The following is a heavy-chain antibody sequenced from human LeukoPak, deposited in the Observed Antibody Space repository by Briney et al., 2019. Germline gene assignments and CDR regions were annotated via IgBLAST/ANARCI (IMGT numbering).Heavy chain of an antibody. CDR2: IYYSGST. CDR1: GGFISSYY. V-gene: IGHV4-59*01. CDR3: ARGKSKFDY. Sequence: PSETLSLTCTVSGGFISSYYWSWIRQPPGKGLEWIGYIYYSGSTNYNPSLKSRVTISVDTSKNQFSLKLSSVTAADTAVYYCARGKSKFDYWGQGTLVSVSS. J-gene: IGHJ4*02.